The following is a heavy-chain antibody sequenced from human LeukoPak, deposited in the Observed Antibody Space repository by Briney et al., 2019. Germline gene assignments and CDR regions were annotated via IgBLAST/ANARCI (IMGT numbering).Heavy chain of an antibody. CDR3: ARHSSSSWYGLLDY. Sequence: PSETLSLTCTVSGGSISSYYWSWIRQPPGKGLEWIGYIYTSGSTNYNPSLKSRVAISVDTSKNQFSLKLSSVTAADTAVYYCARHSSSSWYGLLDYWGRGTLVTVSS. D-gene: IGHD6-13*01. CDR1: GGSISSYY. V-gene: IGHV4-4*09. J-gene: IGHJ4*02. CDR2: IYTSGST.